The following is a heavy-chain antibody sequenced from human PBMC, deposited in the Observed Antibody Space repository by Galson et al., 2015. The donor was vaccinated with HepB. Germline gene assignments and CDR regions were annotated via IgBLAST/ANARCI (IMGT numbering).Heavy chain of an antibody. J-gene: IGHJ4*02. CDR3: ARQYCSGTSCFGPYFDH. CDR1: GFTFNTYN. D-gene: IGHD2-2*01. V-gene: IGHV3-21*01. CDR2: ITTAGTYA. Sequence: SLRLSCAASGFTFNTYNINWVRQAPGKGLEGVSSITTAGTYAYYADSVKGRFTISRDNAKSSLFLHMNSLRADDTAVYYCARQYCSGTSCFGPYFDHWGQGTLVTVSS.